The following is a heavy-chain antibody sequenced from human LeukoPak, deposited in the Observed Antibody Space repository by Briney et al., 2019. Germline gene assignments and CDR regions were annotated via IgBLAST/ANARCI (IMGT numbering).Heavy chain of an antibody. Sequence: SQTPSLTCSVSGGSISSGGYYWSWIRQRPGKGLEWIGHIYYSGSTYYNPSLKSRLTISVDTSKNQFSLRLSSVTAADTAIYYCARYYSAADHAFDIWGQGTMVTVSS. CDR2: IYYSGST. CDR1: GGSISSGGYY. J-gene: IGHJ3*02. CDR3: ARYYSAADHAFDI. D-gene: IGHD2/OR15-2a*01. V-gene: IGHV4-31*03.